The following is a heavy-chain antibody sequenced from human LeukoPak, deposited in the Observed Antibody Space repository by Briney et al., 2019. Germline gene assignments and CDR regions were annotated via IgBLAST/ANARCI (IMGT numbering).Heavy chain of an antibody. D-gene: IGHD4/OR15-4a*01. J-gene: IGHJ4*02. V-gene: IGHV3-53*01. CDR1: GFIVTGNY. CDR3: ARRAGAYSHPYDY. CDR2: IYSGGTT. Sequence: GGSLRLSCAVSGFIVTGNYMTWVRLAPGKGLEWVSTIYSGGTTFYTDSVRGRFTISRDNSKNTLYLQMNSLRAEDTAVYYCARRAGAYSHPYDYWGQGTLVTVSS.